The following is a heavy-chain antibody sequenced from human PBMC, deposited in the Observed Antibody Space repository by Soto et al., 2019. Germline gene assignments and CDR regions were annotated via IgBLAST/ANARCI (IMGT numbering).Heavy chain of an antibody. CDR3: ARETSPSYYYGSGSYQSPPWFDP. CDR2: ISYDGSNK. V-gene: IGHV3-30-3*01. D-gene: IGHD3-10*01. J-gene: IGHJ5*02. CDR1: GFTFSSYA. Sequence: LRLSCAASGFTFSSYAMHWVRQAPGKGLEWVAVISYDGSNKYYADSVKGRFTISRDNSKNTLYLQMNSLRAEDTAVYYCARETSPSYYYGSGSYQSPPWFDPWGQGTLVPVS.